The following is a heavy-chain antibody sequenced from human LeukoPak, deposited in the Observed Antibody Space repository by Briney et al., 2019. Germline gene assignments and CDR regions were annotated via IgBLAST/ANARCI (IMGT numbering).Heavy chain of an antibody. J-gene: IGHJ3*02. D-gene: IGHD6-13*01. CDR3: AREPAGIAAAGKALAFDI. Sequence: SETLSLTCTVSGGSISSYYWSWIRQPAGKGLEWIGRIYTRGSTNYNPSLKSRVTMSVDTSKNQFSLKLSSVTAADTAVYYCAREPAGIAAAGKALAFDIWGQGTMVTVSS. CDR1: GGSISSYY. CDR2: IYTRGST. V-gene: IGHV4-4*07.